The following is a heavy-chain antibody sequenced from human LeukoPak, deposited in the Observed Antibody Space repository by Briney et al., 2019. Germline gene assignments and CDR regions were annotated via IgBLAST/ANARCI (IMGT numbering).Heavy chain of an antibody. D-gene: IGHD4-17*01. CDR2: IRSKAYGGTT. CDR1: GFTFGDYA. Sequence: GGSLRLSCTASGFTFGDYAMSWFRQAPGKGLEWVSFIRSKAYGGTTEYAASVKGRFTISRDDSKSIAYLQMNSLKTEDTAVYYCTRDLPVTTTTSFDYWGQETLVTVSS. J-gene: IGHJ4*02. V-gene: IGHV3-49*03. CDR3: TRDLPVTTTTSFDY.